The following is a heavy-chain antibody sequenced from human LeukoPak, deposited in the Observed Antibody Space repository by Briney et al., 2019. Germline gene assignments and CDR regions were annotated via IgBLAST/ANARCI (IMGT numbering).Heavy chain of an antibody. CDR3: ARDQGLTAPPPYGLDV. Sequence: SVKVSCKTSGGTFSSSAITWVRRAPGQGLEWMGRIIPVLNITTYAQKFQGRVTITADTSTSTAYMELSSLRSEETAVYYCARDQGLTAPPPYGLDVWGQGTTVTVSS. CDR1: GGTFSSSA. V-gene: IGHV1-69*04. D-gene: IGHD5-18*01. J-gene: IGHJ6*02. CDR2: IIPVLNIT.